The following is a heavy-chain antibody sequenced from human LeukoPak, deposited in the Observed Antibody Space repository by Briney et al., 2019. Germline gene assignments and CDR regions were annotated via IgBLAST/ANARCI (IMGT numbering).Heavy chain of an antibody. V-gene: IGHV4-34*01. CDR3: ARGGIKYSSSWKLFDY. D-gene: IGHD6-13*01. CDR1: GESFCGYY. J-gene: IGHJ4*02. CDR2: INHSGST. Sequence: SETLSLTCAVYGESFCGYYWRWIPQPPGKGVEWIGQINHSGSTNYNPSLKSRVTISVDTSKNQFSLKLSSVTAADTAVYYCARGGIKYSSSWKLFDYWGQGTLVTVSS.